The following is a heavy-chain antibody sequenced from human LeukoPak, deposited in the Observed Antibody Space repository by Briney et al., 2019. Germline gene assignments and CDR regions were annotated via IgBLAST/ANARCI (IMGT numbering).Heavy chain of an antibody. V-gene: IGHV1-2*02. CDR2: INPNSGGT. J-gene: IGHJ6*02. CDR1: GHTFTSYY. CDR3: ARPAGTLYYYGMDV. Sequence: ASVKVSCKASGHTFTSYYMHWVRQAPGQGLEWMGWINPNSGGTNYAQKFQGRVTMTRDTSISTAYMELSRLRSDDTAVYYCARPAGTLYYYGMDVWGQGTTVTVSS. D-gene: IGHD6-13*01.